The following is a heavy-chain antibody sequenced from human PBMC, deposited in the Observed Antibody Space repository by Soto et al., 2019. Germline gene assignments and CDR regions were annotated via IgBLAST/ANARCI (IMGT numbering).Heavy chain of an antibody. CDR1: GGTFSSYT. Sequence: SVKVACKASGGTFSSYTISWVRQAPGQGLEWMGRIIPILGIANYAQKFQGRVTITADKSTSTAYMELSSLRSEDTAVYYCARGSSPNWFDPWGQGTLVTVSS. J-gene: IGHJ5*02. V-gene: IGHV1-69*02. CDR2: IIPILGIA. CDR3: ARGSSPNWFDP. D-gene: IGHD2-2*01.